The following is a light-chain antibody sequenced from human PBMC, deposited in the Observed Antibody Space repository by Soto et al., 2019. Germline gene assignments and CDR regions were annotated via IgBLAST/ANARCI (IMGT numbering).Light chain of an antibody. CDR2: VAS. CDR3: QQYSSPPWT. Sequence: EIVLTQSPGTLSLSPGERATLSCRASQSVSSNYLAWYQQKPGLAPRLLISVASSRSTGIPDRFSGSGSGTDFTLTISRLEPDDFAMYFCQQYSSPPWTFGQGTKVEIK. J-gene: IGKJ1*01. V-gene: IGKV3-20*01. CDR1: QSVSSNY.